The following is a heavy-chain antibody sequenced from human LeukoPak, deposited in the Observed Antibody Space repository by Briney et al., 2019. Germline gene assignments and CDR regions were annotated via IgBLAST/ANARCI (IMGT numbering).Heavy chain of an antibody. Sequence: PSETLSLTCTVSGGSISSHYWSWIRQPPGKGLEWIGYIYYSGYTNYNPFLKSRVTISVDTSRNQFSLKLSSVTAADTAVYYCARHAEIAVAGSHFDYWGQGTLVTVSS. V-gene: IGHV4-59*08. CDR1: GGSISSHY. CDR2: IYYSGYT. CDR3: ARHAEIAVAGSHFDY. D-gene: IGHD6-19*01. J-gene: IGHJ4*02.